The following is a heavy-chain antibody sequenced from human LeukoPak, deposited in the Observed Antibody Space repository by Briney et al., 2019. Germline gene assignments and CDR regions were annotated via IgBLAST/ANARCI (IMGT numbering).Heavy chain of an antibody. J-gene: IGHJ5*02. CDR3: ARSRLICSSTSCYSFWFDP. Sequence: XPXGXXXEGIGEINHSLCTNYNPSLKSLVTISVDSSKNQFSLKLSSVTAADTAVYYCARSRLICSSTSCYSFWFDPWGQGTLVTVSS. V-gene: IGHV4-34*01. CDR2: INHSLCT. D-gene: IGHD2-2*01.